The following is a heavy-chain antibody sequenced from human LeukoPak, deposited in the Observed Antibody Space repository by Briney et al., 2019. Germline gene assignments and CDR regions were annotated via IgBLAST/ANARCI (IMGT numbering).Heavy chain of an antibody. D-gene: IGHD5-12*01. J-gene: IGHJ5*02. Sequence: SVKVSCKASGGSFSDYSISWVRQAPGQGLEWMGRIIAILDTAHYAQKFQGGFTITADKSTTTVYMELSSLRSDDTAVYYCVRSGYDYDWFDPWGQGTLVTVSS. CDR3: VRSGYDYDWFDP. CDR2: IIAILDTA. CDR1: GGSFSDYS. V-gene: IGHV1-69*08.